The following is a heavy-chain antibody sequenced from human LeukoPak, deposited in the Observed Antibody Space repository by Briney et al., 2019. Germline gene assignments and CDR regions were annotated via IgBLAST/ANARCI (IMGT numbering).Heavy chain of an antibody. CDR1: GFTFSSYA. Sequence: GGSLRLSCAASGFTFSSYAMSWVRQAPGKGLEWVSAISGSGGSKYYADSVKGRFTISRDNSKNTLYLQMNSLRAEDTAVYYCAKEQVVTMLVVVTTPLDYWGQGTLVTVSS. CDR3: AKEQVVTMLVVVTTPLDY. V-gene: IGHV3-23*01. J-gene: IGHJ4*02. CDR2: ISGSGGSK. D-gene: IGHD3-22*01.